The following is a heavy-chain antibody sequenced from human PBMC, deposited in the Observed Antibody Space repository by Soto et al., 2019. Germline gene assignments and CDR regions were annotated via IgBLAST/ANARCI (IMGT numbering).Heavy chain of an antibody. CDR3: ARGEAYYYDSSGYPRPHFDY. Sequence: SETLSLTCTVSGESISTNSYYWNWIRQHPGKGLEWIGYIYHNGNTYYNPSLRSRLTISVDTSKNQFSLKLSSVTAADTAVYYCARGEAYYYDSSGYPRPHFDYWGQGTLVTVSS. V-gene: IGHV4-31*03. J-gene: IGHJ4*02. CDR1: GESISTNSYY. D-gene: IGHD3-22*01. CDR2: IYHNGNT.